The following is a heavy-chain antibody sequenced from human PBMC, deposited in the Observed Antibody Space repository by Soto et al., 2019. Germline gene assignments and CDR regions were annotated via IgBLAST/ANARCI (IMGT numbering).Heavy chain of an antibody. CDR2: ISGSGGST. CDR1: GFTFSSYA. Sequence: EVQLLESGGGLVQPGGSLRLSCAASGFTFSSYAMSWVRQAPGKGLEWVSAISGSGGSTYYADSVKGRFTISRDNSKNPLXXQXNXXRAEDTAVYYCANELGYCSGGSCRTHPDYYYGMDVWGQGTTVTVSS. V-gene: IGHV3-23*01. CDR3: ANELGYCSGGSCRTHPDYYYGMDV. D-gene: IGHD2-15*01. J-gene: IGHJ6*02.